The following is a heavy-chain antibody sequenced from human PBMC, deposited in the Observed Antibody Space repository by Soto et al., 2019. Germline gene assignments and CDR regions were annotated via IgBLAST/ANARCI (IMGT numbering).Heavy chain of an antibody. D-gene: IGHD4-17*01. CDR1: GFTFSSYA. CDR2: ISYDGSNK. CDR3: ARDGGLDYGDRHFDY. Sequence: PGGSLRLSCSASGFTFSSYAMHWVRQAPGKGLEWVAVISYDGSNKYYPGSVKGRFTISRENAKNSLYLQMNSLRAGDTAVYYCARDGGLDYGDRHFDYWGQGTLVTVSS. V-gene: IGHV3-30*14. J-gene: IGHJ4*02.